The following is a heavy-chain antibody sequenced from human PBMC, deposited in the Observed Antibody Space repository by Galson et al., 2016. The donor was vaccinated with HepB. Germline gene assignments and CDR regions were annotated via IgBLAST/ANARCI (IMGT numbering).Heavy chain of an antibody. V-gene: IGHV3-23*01. Sequence: SLRLSCAASGFTFSTYAMTWVRQSPGKGLEWVSTISGDGITTYYADSVKGRFTIPRDNSKNTVFLQMNSLRAEDTAVYYCARGRGYGDSPAYFDYWGRGTLVSVSS. J-gene: IGHJ4*01. CDR1: GFTFSTYA. CDR3: ARGRGYGDSPAYFDY. D-gene: IGHD4-17*01. CDR2: ISGDGITT.